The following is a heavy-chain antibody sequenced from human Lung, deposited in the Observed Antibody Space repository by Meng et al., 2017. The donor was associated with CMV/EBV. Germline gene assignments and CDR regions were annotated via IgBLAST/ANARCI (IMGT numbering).Heavy chain of an antibody. D-gene: IGHD4-11*01. CDR2: ISDDGTSK. J-gene: IGHJ6*02. CDR3: ARQYQLRGHYYYYGLDV. CDR1: GFTFNGYA. V-gene: IGHV3-30-3*01. Sequence: LTXAASGFTFNGYAMHWVRQAPGKGLEWVAVISDDGTSKYYAESVKGRFTISRDNSKNTLYLQMNSLRGEDTTVYYCARQYQLRGHYYYYGLDVWXQGTXVTGAS.